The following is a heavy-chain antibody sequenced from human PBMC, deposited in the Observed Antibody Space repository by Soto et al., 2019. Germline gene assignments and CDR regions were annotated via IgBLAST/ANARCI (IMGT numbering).Heavy chain of an antibody. CDR3: TSCGGDCYSHAFDI. CDR1: GFTFSGSA. Sequence: GGSLRLSCAASGFTFSGSAMHWVRQASGKGLEWVGRIRSKANSYATAYAASVKGRFTISRDDSKNTAYLQMNSLKTEDSAVYYCTSCGGDCYSHAFDIWGKGTMVTVS. CDR2: IRSKANSYAT. D-gene: IGHD2-21*02. V-gene: IGHV3-73*01. J-gene: IGHJ3*02.